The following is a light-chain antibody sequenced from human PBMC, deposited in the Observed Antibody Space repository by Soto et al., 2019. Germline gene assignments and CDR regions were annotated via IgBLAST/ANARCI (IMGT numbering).Light chain of an antibody. J-gene: IGLJ1*01. CDR2: YDS. V-gene: IGLV3-21*04. CDR3: QVWDSSSDHYV. Sequence: SYELTQPPSVSVAPGKTARITCGGNNLGGQSVHWYQQKPGQAPVLVIYYDSDRPSGIPERFSGSKSGNTATLTISSVEAGDEADYYCQVWDSSSDHYVFGTGTKLTVL. CDR1: NLGGQS.